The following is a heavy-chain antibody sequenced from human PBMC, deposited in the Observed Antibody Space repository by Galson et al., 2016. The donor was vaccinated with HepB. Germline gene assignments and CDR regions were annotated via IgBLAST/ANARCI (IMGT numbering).Heavy chain of an antibody. V-gene: IGHV3-23*01. CDR1: GFTFSTYA. J-gene: IGHJ5*02. CDR3: AKRYCSGGSCYHVDH. D-gene: IGHD2-15*01. CDR2: ISGSGSST. Sequence: SLRLSCAASGFTFSTYAMSWVRQAPGKGLEWVSLISGSGSSTFYADSVTGRFTISRDNSKNTLYLQMNSLRAEDTAVYYCAKRYCSGGSCYHVDHWGQGTLVTVSS.